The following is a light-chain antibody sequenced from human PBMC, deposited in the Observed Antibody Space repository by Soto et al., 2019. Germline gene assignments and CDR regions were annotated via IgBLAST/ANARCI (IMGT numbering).Light chain of an antibody. CDR1: HSVSSS. Sequence: EVVMTQSPATLSVSPGESATLSCRASHSVSSSLAWYQQKPGQTPRLLIYDASTRATGVPARFSGSGSGREFTLTIGSLQSEDFAVYYCQHYDTWPWTFGQGTKVDIK. J-gene: IGKJ1*01. CDR3: QHYDTWPWT. CDR2: DAS. V-gene: IGKV3-15*01.